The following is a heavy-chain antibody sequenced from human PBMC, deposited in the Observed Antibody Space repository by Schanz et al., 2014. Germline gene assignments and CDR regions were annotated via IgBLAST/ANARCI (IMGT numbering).Heavy chain of an antibody. J-gene: IGHJ3*02. CDR2: ISGSGGST. Sequence: EVQLVESGGGLIQPGGSLRLSCAASGFTFSSYAMSWVRQAPGKGLEWVSAISGSGGSTYYADSVKGRFTISRDNSKNALYLQMNSLRAEDTAVYYCAKGRFGELSAFDIWGQGTMVTVSS. V-gene: IGHV3-23*04. CDR1: GFTFSSYA. D-gene: IGHD3-10*01. CDR3: AKGRFGELSAFDI.